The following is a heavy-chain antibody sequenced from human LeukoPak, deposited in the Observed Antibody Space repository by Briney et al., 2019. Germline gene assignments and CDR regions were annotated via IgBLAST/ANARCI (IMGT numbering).Heavy chain of an antibody. V-gene: IGHV3-21*01. CDR1: GFTFSSYS. CDR2: ISSSSSYI. J-gene: IGHJ4*02. CDR3: ASAVVVPAAIRDY. D-gene: IGHD2-2*02. Sequence: GGSLRLSCAASGFTFSSYSMNWVRQAPGKGLEWVSSISSSSSYIYYADSVKGRFTISRDNAKNSLYLQMNSLRAEDTAVCYCASAVVVPAAIRDYWGQGTLVTVSS.